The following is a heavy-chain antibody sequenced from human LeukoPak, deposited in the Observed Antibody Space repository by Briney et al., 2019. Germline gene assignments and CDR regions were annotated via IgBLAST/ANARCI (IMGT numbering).Heavy chain of an antibody. CDR2: INQHGSEK. D-gene: IGHD2/OR15-2a*01. CDR3: ARIYLRHFDF. V-gene: IGHV3-7*01. CDR1: GFTFTEHW. Sequence: PGGSLRLSCTASGFTFTEHWMSWVRQAPGKGLEWVANINQHGSEKLYVDSVEGRFTISRDNAKNSLYLQMNSLRAEDTAVYYWARIYLRHFDFWDQGTLVTVSS. J-gene: IGHJ4*02.